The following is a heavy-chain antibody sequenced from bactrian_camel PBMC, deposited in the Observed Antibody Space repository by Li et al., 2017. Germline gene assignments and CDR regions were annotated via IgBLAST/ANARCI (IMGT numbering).Heavy chain of an antibody. CDR2: MYTGGRAT. CDR1: GMKYDTYC. Sequence: QLVESGGGSVQAGGSLRLSCVVSGMKYDTYCVGWFRQTLGNEREGAATMYTGGRATYYADAVQGRFTISQDRAKNTMYLQMNGLKPEDTAMYFCVADSRCNGGYLRRIAWEYDNWGQGTQVTVS. V-gene: IGHV3S28*01. D-gene: IGHD2*01. CDR3: VADSRCNGGYLRRIAWEYDN. J-gene: IGHJ4*01.